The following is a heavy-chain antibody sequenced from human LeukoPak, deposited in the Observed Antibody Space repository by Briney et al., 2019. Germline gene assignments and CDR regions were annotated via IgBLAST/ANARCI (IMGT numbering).Heavy chain of an antibody. V-gene: IGHV2-5*02. CDR1: GFSLSTRGVG. Sequence: SGPTLVNPTQTLTLTCTFSGFSLSTRGVGVGWIRQPPGKALEWLALIYWDGDKRYSPSLKSRLTITKVTSKNHVVLTTTNMDPVDTATYYCAHFPYVYFDFWGQGTLVTVSS. CDR2: IYWDGDK. CDR3: AHFPYVYFDF. J-gene: IGHJ4*02. D-gene: IGHD3-10*02.